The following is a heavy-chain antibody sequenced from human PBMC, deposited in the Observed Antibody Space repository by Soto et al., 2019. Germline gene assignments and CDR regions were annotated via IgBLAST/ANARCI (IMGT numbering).Heavy chain of an antibody. CDR2: INWNGGST. V-gene: IGHV3-20*04. Sequence: PGGSLRLSCAASGFTFDDYGMSWVRQAPGKGLEWVSGINWNGGSTGYADSVKGRFTISRDNAKNSLYLQMNSLRAEDTALYYCARGALWFGELSIYYFDDWGQGTLVTVSS. J-gene: IGHJ4*02. CDR1: GFTFDDYG. D-gene: IGHD3-10*01. CDR3: ARGALWFGELSIYYFDD.